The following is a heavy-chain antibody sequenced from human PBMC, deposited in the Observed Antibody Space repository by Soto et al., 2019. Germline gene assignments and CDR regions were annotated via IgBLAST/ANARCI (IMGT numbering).Heavy chain of an antibody. CDR1: GYTFTSYG. Sequence: ASVKFSCKAAGYTFTSYGISWVRQAPGQVLECMVWISAYNGNTNYXXKLQGRVXXTTDTSTSTAXMELRXLRSDDTAVXYCARTNREVRGEWSWGIDVWGQGTTVXVSS. D-gene: IGHD3-10*01. CDR3: ARTNREVRGEWSWGIDV. J-gene: IGHJ6*02. CDR2: ISAYNGNT. V-gene: IGHV1-18*01.